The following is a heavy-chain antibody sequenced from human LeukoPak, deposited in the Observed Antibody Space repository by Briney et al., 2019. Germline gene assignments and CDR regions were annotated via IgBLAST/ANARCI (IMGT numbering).Heavy chain of an antibody. D-gene: IGHD3-16*02. V-gene: IGHV1-46*01. Sequence: GASVKVSCKASGYTFTSYYMHWVRQAPGQGFEWMGIINPSSGTTSYAQKFQGRVTMTRDTPTSTVYMELRSLRSEDTAVYYCARSLAEGGGVIQTEIGQTKGWFDPWGQGTLVTISP. CDR2: INPSSGTT. J-gene: IGHJ5*02. CDR3: ARSLAEGGGVIQTEIGQTKGWFDP. CDR1: GYTFTSYY.